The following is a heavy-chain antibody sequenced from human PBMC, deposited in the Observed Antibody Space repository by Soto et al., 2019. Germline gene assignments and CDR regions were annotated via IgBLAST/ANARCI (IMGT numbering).Heavy chain of an antibody. CDR3: ARRGTWSGSNYGGVDYYFDY. CDR2: IIPIFGTT. J-gene: IGHJ4*02. Sequence: AASVKVSCKTSGGTFSSYAMSWVRQAPGQGLEWMGGIIPIFGTTNYAQKFQGRVTITADESTSTTYLELSSLRSEDTAVYYCARRGTWSGSNYGGVDYYFDYWGQGTLVTVSS. CDR1: GGTFSSYA. V-gene: IGHV1-69*13. D-gene: IGHD1-26*01.